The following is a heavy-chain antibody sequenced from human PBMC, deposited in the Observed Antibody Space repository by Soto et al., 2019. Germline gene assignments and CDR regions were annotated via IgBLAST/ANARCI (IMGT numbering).Heavy chain of an antibody. CDR2: HRTSGDTS. V-gene: IGHV3-23*01. J-gene: IGHJ2*01. CDR3: AKAVWGFLKPFWYFDL. D-gene: IGHD3-16*01. CDR1: ELNFGSSA. Sequence: EVQLLESGGDLVQPGGSLTLSCAASELNFGSSAMSWVRQAPGKGLEWVSTHRTSGDTSYYADSVKGRFTISRDISKNTLYLQMNSLRAEDTAVYYCAKAVWGFLKPFWYFDLWGRGALVAVSS.